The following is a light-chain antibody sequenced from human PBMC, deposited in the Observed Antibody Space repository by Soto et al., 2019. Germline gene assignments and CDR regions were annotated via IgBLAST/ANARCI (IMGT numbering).Light chain of an antibody. CDR2: DVS. CDR1: SSDVGAYNY. Sequence: QSALTQPRSVSGSPGQSVTISCTGTSSDVGAYNYVSWYQQHPGKAPKLMTYDVSKRPSGVPDRFSGSKSGNTASLTISGLQAEDEADYYCCSYADNYSYVFGTGTKVTAL. V-gene: IGLV2-11*01. CDR3: CSYADNYSYV. J-gene: IGLJ1*01.